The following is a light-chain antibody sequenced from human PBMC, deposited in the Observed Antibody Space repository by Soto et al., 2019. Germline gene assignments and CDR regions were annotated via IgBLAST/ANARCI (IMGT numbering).Light chain of an antibody. Sequence: EIVGTQAPSTMYVSPGDRATISGRARQSVNSALAWYHQKPGQAHKLLIYGASTRATGIPARFRGSGSGTEFTLTINSLQSEDFAAYYCKQYNNWPRTFGQGTKVEIK. CDR2: GAS. V-gene: IGKV3-15*01. J-gene: IGKJ1*01. CDR1: QSVNSA. CDR3: KQYNNWPRT.